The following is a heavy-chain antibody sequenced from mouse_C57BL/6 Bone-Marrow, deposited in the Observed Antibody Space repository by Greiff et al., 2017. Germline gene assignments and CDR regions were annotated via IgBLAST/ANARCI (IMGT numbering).Heavy chain of an antibody. CDR1: GYTFTSYW. CDR2: IYPSDSET. Sequence: QVQLKQPGAELVRPGSSVKLSCKASGYTFTSYWMDWVKQRPGQGLEWIGNIYPSDSETHYNQKFKDKATLTVDKSSSTAYMQLSSLTSVDSAVDYCARSRWDWYFDVWGTGTTVTVAS. D-gene: IGHD1-1*02. CDR3: ARSRWDWYFDV. V-gene: IGHV1-61*01. J-gene: IGHJ1*03.